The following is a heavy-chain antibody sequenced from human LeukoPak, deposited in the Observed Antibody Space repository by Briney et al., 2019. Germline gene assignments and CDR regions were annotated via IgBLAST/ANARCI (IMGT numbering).Heavy chain of an antibody. D-gene: IGHD4-23*01. CDR3: ARGRWYSFWFDP. CDR2: IYHSGST. V-gene: IGHV4-59*12. CDR1: GGSISSYY. Sequence: PSGTLSLTCTVSGGSISSYYWSWIRQPPGKGLEWIGYIYHSGSTYYNPSLKSRVTISVDRSKNQFSLKLSSVTAADTAVYYCARGRWYSFWFDPWGQGTLVTVSS. J-gene: IGHJ5*02.